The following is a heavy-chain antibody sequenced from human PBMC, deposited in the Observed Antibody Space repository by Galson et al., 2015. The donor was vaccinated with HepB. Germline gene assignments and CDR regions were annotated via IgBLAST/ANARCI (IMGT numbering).Heavy chain of an antibody. J-gene: IGHJ5*02. V-gene: IGHV1-46*01. CDR2: INPSGGST. CDR1: GYTFTSYY. CDR3: VRGGLEVYCTNGVCYKGWFDP. D-gene: IGHD2-8*01. Sequence: SVKVSCKASGYTFTSYYMHWVRQAPGQGLEWMGIINPSGGSTSYAQKFQGRVTMTRDTSTSTVYMELSGLRSEDTAVYYCVRGGLEVYCTNGVCYKGWFDPWGQGTLVTVSS.